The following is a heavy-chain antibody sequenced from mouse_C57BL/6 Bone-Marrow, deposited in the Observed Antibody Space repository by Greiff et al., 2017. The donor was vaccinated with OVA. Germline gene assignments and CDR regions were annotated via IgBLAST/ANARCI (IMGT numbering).Heavy chain of an antibody. CDR1: GFTFSDYY. J-gene: IGHJ3*01. Sequence: EVKLVESGGGLVQPGGSLKLSCAASGFTFSDYYMYWVRQTPEKRLEWVAYISNGGGSTYYPDTVKGRFTISRDNAKNTLYLQMSRLKSEDTAMYYCARLGYYGSSYGWFAYWGQGTLVTVSA. D-gene: IGHD1-1*01. CDR2: ISNGGGST. V-gene: IGHV5-12*01. CDR3: ARLGYYGSSYGWFAY.